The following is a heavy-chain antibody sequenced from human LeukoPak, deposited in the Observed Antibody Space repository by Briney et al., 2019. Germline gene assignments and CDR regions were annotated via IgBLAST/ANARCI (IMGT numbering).Heavy chain of an antibody. CDR2: ISAYNGNT. Sequence: GASVNVSCKASGYTFTSYGISWVRQAPGQGLAWMGWISAYNGNTNYAQKLQGRVTMTTDTSTSTAYMELRSLRSHDTAVYYWARFWSCAYMDVGGEGTTVAVSS. J-gene: IGHJ6*03. V-gene: IGHV1-18*01. CDR1: GYTFTSYG. D-gene: IGHD3-3*01. CDR3: ARFWSCAYMDV.